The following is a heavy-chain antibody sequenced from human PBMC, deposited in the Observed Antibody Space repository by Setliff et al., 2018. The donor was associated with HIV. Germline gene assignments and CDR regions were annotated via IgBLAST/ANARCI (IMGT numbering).Heavy chain of an antibody. J-gene: IGHJ3*02. CDR1: GYTFTGYY. CDR2: INPNSGGT. D-gene: IGHD1-26*01. V-gene: IGHV1-2*06. CDR3: ARGTRAGANDAFDI. Sequence: ASVKVSCKASGYTFTGYYIHWVRQAPGQGLEWMGRINPNSGGTKYAQMCQGRVTMTRDTSISKAYMELSRLRSDDTAVYYCARGTRAGANDAFDIWGQGTMVTVSS.